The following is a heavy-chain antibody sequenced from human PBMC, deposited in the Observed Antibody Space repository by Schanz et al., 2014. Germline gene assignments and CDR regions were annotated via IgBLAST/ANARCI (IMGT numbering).Heavy chain of an antibody. J-gene: IGHJ4*02. V-gene: IGHV3-64*04. CDR3: VRDSFFAFDY. D-gene: IGHD3-3*01. CDR2: ISHDGYST. Sequence: QVQLVESGGGLVKPGGSLRLSCSASGFTFSIYAMHWVRQAPGKGLEYVSAISHDGYSTYYADSVKGRFTISRDNSKNTLYLQMNSLRAEDTAVYYCVRDSFFAFDYWGQGTLVTVSS. CDR1: GFTFSIYA.